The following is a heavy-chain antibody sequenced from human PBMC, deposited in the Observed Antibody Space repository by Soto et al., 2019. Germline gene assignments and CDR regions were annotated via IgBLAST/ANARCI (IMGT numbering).Heavy chain of an antibody. Sequence: EVQLLESGGGLVQPGGSLRLSCAASGFTFSSYAMSWVRQAPGKGLEWVSAISGSGGSTYYADSVTGRFTISRDNSKNTLYMQMDRLRAEDTAVDYWAKKARGPGITTVVRSSPPYYYYGMDVWGQGTTVTVSS. CDR1: GFTFSSYA. CDR3: AKKARGPGITTVVRSSPPYYYYGMDV. CDR2: ISGSGGST. D-gene: IGHD4-17*01. V-gene: IGHV3-23*01. J-gene: IGHJ6*02.